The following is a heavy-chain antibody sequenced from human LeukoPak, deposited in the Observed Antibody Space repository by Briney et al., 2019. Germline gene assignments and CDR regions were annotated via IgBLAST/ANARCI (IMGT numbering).Heavy chain of an antibody. Sequence: SETLSLTCAVYCVSFSVYYWSGIRQPTGKGREWSGEINHSGSTNYNPSLKSRVTISVDTYKYQFSLKLSSVTAADAAVYYCARGRGVVVVAASNLPAYYYYMDVWGKGTTVTVSS. CDR3: ARGRGVVVVAASNLPAYYYYMDV. D-gene: IGHD2-15*01. V-gene: IGHV4-34*01. CDR1: CVSFSVYY. CDR2: INHSGST. J-gene: IGHJ6*03.